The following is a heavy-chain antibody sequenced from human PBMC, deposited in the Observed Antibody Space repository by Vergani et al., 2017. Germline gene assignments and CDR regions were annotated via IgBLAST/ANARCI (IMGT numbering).Heavy chain of an antibody. CDR3: AAAAGVVYYFDY. Sequence: QVQLVQSGAEVKKPGASVKVSCKASGYTFTSYYMHWVRQAPGQGLEWMGGIIPIFGTANYAQKFQGRVTITADESTSTAYMELSSLRSEDTAVYYCAAAAGVVYYFDYWGQGTLVTVSS. D-gene: IGHD6-25*01. V-gene: IGHV1-69*01. J-gene: IGHJ4*02. CDR1: GYTFTSYY. CDR2: IIPIFGTA.